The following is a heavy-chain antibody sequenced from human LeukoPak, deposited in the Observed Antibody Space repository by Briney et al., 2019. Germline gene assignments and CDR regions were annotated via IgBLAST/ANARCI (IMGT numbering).Heavy chain of an antibody. D-gene: IGHD3-22*01. J-gene: IGHJ4*02. CDR2: ISYDGSNK. CDR1: GFTFSSYA. Sequence: GGSLRLSCAASGFTFSSYAMSWVRQAPGKGLEWVAVISYDGSNKYYADSVKDRFTISRDNSKNTLYLQMNSLRAEDTAVYYCAKDRHYYDSSGLGDWGQGTLVTVSS. V-gene: IGHV3-30*18. CDR3: AKDRHYYDSSGLGD.